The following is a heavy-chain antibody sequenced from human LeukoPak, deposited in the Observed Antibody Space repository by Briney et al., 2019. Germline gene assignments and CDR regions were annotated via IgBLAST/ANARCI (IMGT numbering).Heavy chain of an antibody. D-gene: IGHD1-26*01. J-gene: IGHJ4*02. Sequence: ASVKVSFKASGYTFTSYGVSWVRQAPGQGLEWMGWISAYNGNTNYAQKLQGRVTMTTDTSTSTAYMELRSLRSDDTAVYYCARGPYSGSYLTYYFDYWGQGTLVTVSS. CDR1: GYTFTSYG. CDR2: ISAYNGNT. V-gene: IGHV1-18*01. CDR3: ARGPYSGSYLTYYFDY.